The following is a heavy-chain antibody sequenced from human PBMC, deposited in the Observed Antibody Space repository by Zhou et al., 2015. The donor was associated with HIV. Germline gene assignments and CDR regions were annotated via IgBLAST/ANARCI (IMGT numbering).Heavy chain of an antibody. CDR2: ITPMFDID. D-gene: IGHD5-24*01. Sequence: QVQLVQSGAEVKKPGSSVKVSCRASGGTLGNYGISWVRQAPGQGLEWMGGITPMFDIDNYAQKFRGRLTITADEATSTAYMELKSLRSEDAAIYYCARHIGNYNYAFDVWGQGTMLIVSS. CDR1: GGTLGNYG. V-gene: IGHV1-69*01. CDR3: ARHIGNYNYAFDV. J-gene: IGHJ3*01.